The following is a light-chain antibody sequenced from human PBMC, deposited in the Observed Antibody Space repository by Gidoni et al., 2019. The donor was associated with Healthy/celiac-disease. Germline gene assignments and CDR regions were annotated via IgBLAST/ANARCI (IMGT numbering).Light chain of an antibody. CDR2: LGS. CDR1: QSLLHSNGYNY. CDR3: MQALQTSFT. J-gene: IGKJ3*01. Sequence: DIVMTQSPLSLPVTPGEPASISCRSNQSLLHSNGYNYLDWYLQNPGQSPQLLIYLGSNRASGVPDRFSGSGSGTDFTLKISRVEAEDVGVYYCMQALQTSFTFGPGTKVDIK. V-gene: IGKV2-28*01.